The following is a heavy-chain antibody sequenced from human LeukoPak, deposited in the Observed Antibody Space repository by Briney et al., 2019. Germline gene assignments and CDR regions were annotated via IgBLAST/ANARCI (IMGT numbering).Heavy chain of an antibody. CDR2: INPNSGGT. J-gene: IGHJ4*02. D-gene: IGHD2-2*02. CDR3: ARDRFGLVVPAAILNY. V-gene: IGHV1-2*02. Sequence: ASVKVSCKASGYTFTGYYMHWVRQAPGQGVEWMGWINPNSGGTNYAQKFQGRVTMTRDTSISTAYMELSRLRSDDTAVYYCARDRFGLVVPAAILNYWGQGTLVTVSS. CDR1: GYTFTGYY.